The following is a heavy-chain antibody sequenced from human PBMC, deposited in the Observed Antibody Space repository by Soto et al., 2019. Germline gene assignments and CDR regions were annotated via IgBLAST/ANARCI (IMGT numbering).Heavy chain of an antibody. CDR3: AKDLGSSWYRNWFDP. CDR2: ISWNSGSI. Sequence: PGGSLRLSCAASGFTFDDYATHWVRQAPGKGLEWVSGISWNSGSIGYADSVKGRFTISRDNAKNSLYLQMNSLRAEDTALYYCAKDLGSSWYRNWFDPWGQGT. J-gene: IGHJ5*02. CDR1: GFTFDDYA. D-gene: IGHD6-13*01. V-gene: IGHV3-9*01.